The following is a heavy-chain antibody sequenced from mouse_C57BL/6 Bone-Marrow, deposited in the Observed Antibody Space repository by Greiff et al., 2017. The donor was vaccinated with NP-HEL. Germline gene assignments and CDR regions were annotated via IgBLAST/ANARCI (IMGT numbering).Heavy chain of an antibody. CDR2: INPNNGGT. Sequence: EVQLQQSGPELVKPGASVKISCKASGYTFTDYYMNWVKQSHGKSLEWIGDINPNNGGTSYNQKFKGKATLTVDKSSSTAYMELRSLTSEDSAVYYCARTPHYYGSSYEGYAMDYWGQGTSVTVSS. D-gene: IGHD1-1*01. V-gene: IGHV1-26*01. CDR1: GYTFTDYY. CDR3: ARTPHYYGSSYEGYAMDY. J-gene: IGHJ4*01.